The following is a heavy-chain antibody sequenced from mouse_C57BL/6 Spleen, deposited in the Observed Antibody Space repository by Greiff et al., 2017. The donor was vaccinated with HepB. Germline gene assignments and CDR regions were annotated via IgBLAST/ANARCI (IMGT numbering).Heavy chain of an antibody. CDR2: IHPNSGST. D-gene: IGHD2-4*01. J-gene: IGHJ2*01. Sequence: QVQLKESGAELVKPGASVKLSCKASGYTFTSYWMHWVKQRPGQGLEWIGMIHPNSGSTNYNEKFKSKATLTVDKSSSTAYMQLSSLTSEDSAVYYGARDEYDGVHYWGQGTTRTVSS. CDR1: GYTFTSYW. CDR3: ARDEYDGVHY. V-gene: IGHV1-64*01.